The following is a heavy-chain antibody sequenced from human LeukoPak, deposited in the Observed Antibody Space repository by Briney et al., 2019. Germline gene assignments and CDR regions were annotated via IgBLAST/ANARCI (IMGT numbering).Heavy chain of an antibody. V-gene: IGHV3-74*01. CDR3: ATAGNYRFDY. Sequence: PGGSLRLSCAASGFTFSNYWVHWVRHAPGKGLVWVSRINPDGSTINYADSVKGRFTISRDNAKNTLYLQMNSLRAEDTAVYYCATAGNYRFDYRGQGTLVTVSS. CDR2: INPDGSTI. J-gene: IGHJ4*02. D-gene: IGHD1-7*01. CDR1: GFTFSNYW.